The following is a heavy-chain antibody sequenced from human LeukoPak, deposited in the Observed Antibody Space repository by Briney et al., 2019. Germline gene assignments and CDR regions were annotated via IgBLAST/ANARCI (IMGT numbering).Heavy chain of an antibody. Sequence: GGSLRLSCAASGFTFSSYAMHWVRQAPGKGLEWVAVISYDGSNKYYADSVKGRFTISRDNSKNTLYLQMNSLRAEDTAVYYCARDGTAVGINYDYWGQGTLVTVSS. D-gene: IGHD6-13*01. CDR2: ISYDGSNK. J-gene: IGHJ4*02. CDR3: ARDGTAVGINYDY. CDR1: GFTFSSYA. V-gene: IGHV3-30*04.